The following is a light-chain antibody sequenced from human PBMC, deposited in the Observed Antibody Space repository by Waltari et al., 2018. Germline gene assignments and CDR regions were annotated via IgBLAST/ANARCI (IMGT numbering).Light chain of an antibody. CDR2: EAS. CDR3: QKYGTLPAT. J-gene: IGKJ1*01. CDR1: QSVSRY. Sequence: EIVLTQSPGTLSLSPEERATLSCRASQSVSRYLAWYQQKPGQAPRLLIYEASRRATGIPDRFSGSGSGTDFTLTISRLEPEDFAVYYCQKYGTLPATFGQGTKVEIK. V-gene: IGKV3-20*01.